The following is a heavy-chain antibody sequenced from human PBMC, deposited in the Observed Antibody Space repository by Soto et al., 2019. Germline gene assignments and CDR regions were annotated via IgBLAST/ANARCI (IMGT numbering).Heavy chain of an antibody. CDR3: ARAGPIFGVVIPYYYYYGMDV. V-gene: IGHV3-33*01. J-gene: IGHJ6*02. CDR2: IWYDGSNK. Sequence: PGGSLRLSCAASGFTFSSYVMHWVRQAPGKGLEWVAVIWYDGSNKYYADSVKGRFTISRDNSKNTLYLQMNSLRAEDTAVYYCARAGPIFGVVIPYYYYYGMDVWGQGTTVTVSS. D-gene: IGHD3-3*01. CDR1: GFTFSSYV.